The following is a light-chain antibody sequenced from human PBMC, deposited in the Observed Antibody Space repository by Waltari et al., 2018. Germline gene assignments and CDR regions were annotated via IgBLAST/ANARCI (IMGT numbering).Light chain of an antibody. CDR1: SSDVGSYNL. Sequence: QSALTQPASVSGSPGQSITISCTGTSSDVGSYNLVSWYQQHPGKAPKLMIYEVSKRPSGVSNRFSCSKSGNTAALTISWLQAEDEADYYCCSYAGSSFVVFGGGTKLTFL. V-gene: IGLV2-23*02. CDR2: EVS. CDR3: CSYAGSSFVV. J-gene: IGLJ2*01.